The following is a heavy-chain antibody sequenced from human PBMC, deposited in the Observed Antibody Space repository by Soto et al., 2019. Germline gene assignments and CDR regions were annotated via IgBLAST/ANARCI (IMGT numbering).Heavy chain of an antibody. Sequence: ASVKVSCKASGYTFTGYYMHWVRQAPGQGLEWMGWINPTSGGTNYAQKFKGSVTMTRDTSISTAYMELSRLRSDDTAVYYCARDRNYDLWSGYSPDYYYYGMDVWGQGTTVTVSS. J-gene: IGHJ6*02. CDR2: INPTSGGT. CDR1: GYTFTGYY. D-gene: IGHD3-3*01. CDR3: ARDRNYDLWSGYSPDYYYYGMDV. V-gene: IGHV1-2*02.